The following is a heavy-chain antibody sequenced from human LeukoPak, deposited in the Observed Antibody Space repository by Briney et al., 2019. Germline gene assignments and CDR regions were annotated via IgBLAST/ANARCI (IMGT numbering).Heavy chain of an antibody. V-gene: IGHV3-30*02. CDR1: GFTFSSYA. Sequence: QPGRSLRLSCAASGFTFSSYAMHWVRQAPGKGLEWVSFIRYDGSNKFYADSVKGRFTISRDTSKNTLYLQMNSLRTEDSAMYYCAKAGYCATAGCPDYYYMDVWGRGTTVTVSS. D-gene: IGHD2-8*01. J-gene: IGHJ6*03. CDR3: AKAGYCATAGCPDYYYMDV. CDR2: IRYDGSNK.